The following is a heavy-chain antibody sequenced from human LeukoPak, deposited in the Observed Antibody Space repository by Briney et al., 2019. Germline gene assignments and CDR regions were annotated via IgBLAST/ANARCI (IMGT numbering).Heavy chain of an antibody. CDR1: GFTFSSYA. CDR2: INQDGSER. CDR3: ARGHVDTAVTGEFDY. J-gene: IGHJ4*02. V-gene: IGHV3-7*01. Sequence: PGGSLRLSCAASGFTFSSYAMSWVRQAPGEGLEWVASINQDGSERYYVDSVKGRFTISRDNAKDSLYLQMHSLRAEDTAVYYCARGHVDTAVTGEFDYWGQGTLVTVSS. D-gene: IGHD5-18*01.